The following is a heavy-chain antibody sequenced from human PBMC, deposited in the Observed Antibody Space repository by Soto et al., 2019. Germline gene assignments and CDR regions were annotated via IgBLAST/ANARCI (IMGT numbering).Heavy chain of an antibody. CDR2: IKSKTDGGTT. Sequence: GGSLILSCAASGFTFSNAWMSWVRQAPGKELEWVGRIKSKTDGGTTDYAAPVKGRFTISRDDSKNTLYLQMNSLKTEDTAVYYCTTDSEVAGPKDYDGMDVWGQGTTVTVSS. D-gene: IGHD6-19*01. CDR3: TTDSEVAGPKDYDGMDV. CDR1: GFTFSNAW. J-gene: IGHJ6*02. V-gene: IGHV3-15*01.